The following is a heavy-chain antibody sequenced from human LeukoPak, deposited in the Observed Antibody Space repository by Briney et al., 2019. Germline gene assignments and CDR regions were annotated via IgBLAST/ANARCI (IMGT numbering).Heavy chain of an antibody. CDR3: ARGKYSGYDLPQLFDY. V-gene: IGHV4-59*01. Sequence: PSETLSLTCTASGGSISSYYWSWIRQPPGKGLEWIGYIYYSGSTNYNPSLKSRVTISVDTSKNQFSLKLSSVTAADTAVYYCARGKYSGYDLPQLFDYWGQGTLVTVSS. J-gene: IGHJ4*02. CDR2: IYYSGST. CDR1: GGSISSYY. D-gene: IGHD5-12*01.